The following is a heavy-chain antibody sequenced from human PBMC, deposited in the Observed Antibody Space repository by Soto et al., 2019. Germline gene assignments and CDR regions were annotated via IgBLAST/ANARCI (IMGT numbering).Heavy chain of an antibody. V-gene: IGHV4-39*01. J-gene: IGHJ4*02. CDR2: IYYSGST. CDR1: RGSISSGTNY. D-gene: IGHD6-25*01. CDR3: ARHEAGWYFDA. Sequence: QLQLQESGPGLVKPSETLSLTCTVSRGSISSGTNYWAWIRQPPGKGVEWIANIYYSGSTFYNPSIKSRVTISLDTSKTQFSLKLRSVPAADTAVYYCARHEAGWYFDAWGQGTLVSVSS.